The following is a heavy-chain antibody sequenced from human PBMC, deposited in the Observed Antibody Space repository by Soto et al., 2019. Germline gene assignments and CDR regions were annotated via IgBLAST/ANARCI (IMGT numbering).Heavy chain of an antibody. CDR3: SRDCGDIFTGYYKGPHYYYYYGMDV. CDR2: IIPIFGTA. J-gene: IGHJ6*02. CDR1: GGTFSSYA. V-gene: IGHV1-69*13. D-gene: IGHD3-9*01. Sequence: ASVKVSCKASGGTFSSYAISWVRQAPGQGLEWMGGIIPIFGTANYAQKFQGRVTITADESTSTAYMELSSLRSEDTAVYYCSRDCGDIFTGYYKGPHYYYYYGMDVWGQGTTVTVSS.